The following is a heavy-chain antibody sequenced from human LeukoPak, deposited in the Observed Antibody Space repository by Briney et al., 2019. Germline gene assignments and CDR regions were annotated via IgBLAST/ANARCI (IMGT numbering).Heavy chain of an antibody. CDR3: ATGGHYFGT. CDR1: GITLSNVW. V-gene: IGHV3-15*05. Sequence: PGGSLRLSCAASGITLSNVWMSWVRQAPGKGLEWVGRIKSKADGGTTEYPAPVEGRCTISRDDSKNTLYLQMNNMKTEDTAVHYCATGGHYFGTWGRGTLVTVSS. J-gene: IGHJ2*01. CDR2: IKSKADGGTT.